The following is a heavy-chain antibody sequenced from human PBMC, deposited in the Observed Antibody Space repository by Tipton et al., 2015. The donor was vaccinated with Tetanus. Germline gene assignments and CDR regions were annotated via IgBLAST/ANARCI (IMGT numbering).Heavy chain of an antibody. CDR1: GGSFTDYS. Sequence: TLSLTCAVYGGSFTDYSWSWIRQPPGQGLEWIGEVNQAGNTDYNPSLKGRVTMSLDTSKSQLSLNLSSGTAADTAVYYCARCPRTLIYDSSGSSFRYFYGMDVWGLGATVTVSS. V-gene: IGHV4-34*01. CDR2: VNQAGNT. CDR3: ARCPRTLIYDSSGSSFRYFYGMDV. J-gene: IGHJ6*02. D-gene: IGHD3-22*01.